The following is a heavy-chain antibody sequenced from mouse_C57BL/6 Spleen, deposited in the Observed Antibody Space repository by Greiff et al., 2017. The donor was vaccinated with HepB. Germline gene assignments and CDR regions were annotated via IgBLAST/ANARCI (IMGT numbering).Heavy chain of an antibody. V-gene: IGHV1-63*01. J-gene: IGHJ2*01. Sequence: VKLMESGAELVRPGTSVKMSCKASGYTFTNYWIGWAKQRPGHGLEWIGDIYPGGGYTNYNEKFKGKATLTADKSSSTAYMQFSSLTSEDSAIYYCARRWGHEGYFDYWGQGTTLTVSS. D-gene: IGHD3-3*01. CDR1: GYTFTNYW. CDR3: ARRWGHEGYFDY. CDR2: IYPGGGYT.